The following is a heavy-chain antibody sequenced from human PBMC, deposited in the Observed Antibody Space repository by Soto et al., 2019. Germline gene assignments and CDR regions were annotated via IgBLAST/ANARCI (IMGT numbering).Heavy chain of an antibody. CDR1: GFTFSSYG. V-gene: IGHV3-30*18. D-gene: IGHD6-13*01. J-gene: IGHJ5*02. CDR2: ISYDGSNK. CDR3: AKELIAAAGTKHCFDP. Sequence: GGSLRLSCAASGFTFSSYGMHWVRQAPGKGLEWVAVISYDGSNKYYADSVKGRFTISRDNSKNTLYLQMNSLRAEDTAVYYCAKELIAAAGTKHCFDPWGQGTLVTVAS.